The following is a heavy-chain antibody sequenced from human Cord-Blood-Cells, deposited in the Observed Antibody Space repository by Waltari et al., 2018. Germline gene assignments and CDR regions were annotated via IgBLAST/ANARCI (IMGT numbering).Heavy chain of an antibody. CDR2: IYYIGRT. Sequence: QLQLQESGPGLVKPSETLSLTCTVPGGSLSSSSYYWVWIRQPPGRGLELIGSIYYIGRTYYNPACKSRVTIAVDTSKNQFSLKLGSVTAADSAVYYCARTTGGRNWYCDLWGRGTLVTVSS. D-gene: IGHD7-27*01. CDR3: ARTTGGRNWYCDL. J-gene: IGHJ2*01. CDR1: GGSLSSSSYY. V-gene: IGHV4-39*01.